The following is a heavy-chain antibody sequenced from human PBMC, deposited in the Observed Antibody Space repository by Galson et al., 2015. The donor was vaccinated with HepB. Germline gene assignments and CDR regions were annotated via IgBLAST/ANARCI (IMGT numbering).Heavy chain of an antibody. Sequence: SLRLSCAASGFTFSSYWMTWVRQAPGKGLEWVANIRQDESEKYYADPVKGRLTISRDNAKNSLDLQMDSLRAEDTAVYYCARARNDNVWGRGYFDFWGQGTLVTVSS. CDR1: GFTFSSYW. D-gene: IGHD3-16*01. V-gene: IGHV3-7*03. CDR3: ARARNDNVWGRGYFDF. CDR2: IRQDESEK. J-gene: IGHJ4*02.